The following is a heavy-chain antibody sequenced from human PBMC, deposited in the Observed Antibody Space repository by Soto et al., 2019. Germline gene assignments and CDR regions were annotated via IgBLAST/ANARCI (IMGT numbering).Heavy chain of an antibody. J-gene: IGHJ4*02. Sequence: WQTIPLTGVVSDKSISKDIWWNWVRQAPGQGREWIGEVHHTKGALYNPALRSRVTVAADLFNSKIFLEVLSLGAADTAVYYCARAGFSNLDYWGQGTPVTVSS. V-gene: IGHV4-4*02. CDR1: DKSISKDIW. CDR3: ARAGFSNLDY. CDR2: VHHTKGA.